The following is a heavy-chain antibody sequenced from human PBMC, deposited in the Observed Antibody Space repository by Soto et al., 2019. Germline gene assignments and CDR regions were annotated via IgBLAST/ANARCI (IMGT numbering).Heavy chain of an antibody. D-gene: IGHD2-8*02. J-gene: IGHJ4*02. CDR3: ARGQSSLLLDC. CDR2: INHSGST. Sequence: PSETLSLTCAVYGGSFSGYYWSWIRQPPGKGLEWIGEINHSGSTNYNPSLKSRVTISVDTSKNQFPLKLSSVTAADTAVYYCARGQSSLLLDCWGQGVLVTVSS. CDR1: GGSFSGYY. V-gene: IGHV4-34*01.